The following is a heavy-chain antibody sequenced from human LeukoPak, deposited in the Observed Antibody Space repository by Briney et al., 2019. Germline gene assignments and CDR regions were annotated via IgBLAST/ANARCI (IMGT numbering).Heavy chain of an antibody. CDR1: GGSISSSSYY. D-gene: IGHD3-22*01. CDR3: ARETATVTDYDSSGPLDY. Sequence: SETLSLTCTVPGGSISSSSYYWGWIRQPPGKGLEWIGSIYYSGSTYYNPSLKTRVTISVDTSKNQFSLKLSSVTAADTAVYYCARETATVTDYDSSGPLDYWGQGTPVTVSS. V-gene: IGHV4-39*02. CDR2: IYYSGST. J-gene: IGHJ4*02.